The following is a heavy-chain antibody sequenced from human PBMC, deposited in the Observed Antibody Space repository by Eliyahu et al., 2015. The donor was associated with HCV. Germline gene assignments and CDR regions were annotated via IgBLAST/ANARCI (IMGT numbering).Heavy chain of an antibody. D-gene: IGHD6-19*01. Sequence: QVQLQESGPGLVKPSETLSLTCTGSGDXISGYYWSWIRQSPGRXLEWLGHIYYGGDTSYNPSLKSRVTISLDTPNNEFSVKLSSVTAADTAAYYCARRALYNSGWFHDFWGQGTLVTVSS. V-gene: IGHV4-59*01. CDR2: IYYGGDT. J-gene: IGHJ4*02. CDR1: GDXISGYY. CDR3: ARRALYNSGWFHDF.